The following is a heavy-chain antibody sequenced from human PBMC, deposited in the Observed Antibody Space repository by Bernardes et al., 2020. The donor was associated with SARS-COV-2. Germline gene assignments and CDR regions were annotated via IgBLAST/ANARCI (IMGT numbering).Heavy chain of an antibody. V-gene: IGHV3-9*01. J-gene: IGHJ4*02. CDR1: GFTFNDYA. CDR2: ISCNSGSI. Sequence: GGSLRLSCAASGFTFNDYAMNWVRQAPGKGLEWVSGISCNSGSIGYADSVKGRFTISRDNAKNSLYLQMNSLRAEDTALYYCAKDQSPGIAENGPDYWGQGTLVTVSS. D-gene: IGHD6-13*01. CDR3: AKDQSPGIAENGPDY.